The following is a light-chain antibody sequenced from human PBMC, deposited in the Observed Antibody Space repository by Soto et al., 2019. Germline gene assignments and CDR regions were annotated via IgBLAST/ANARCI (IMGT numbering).Light chain of an antibody. CDR3: QHHETLIT. Sequence: EIVMTQSPATLSVSPGERATLSCRASQSLSSSYFAWYQHKPGQGPRLLIYGAFTRATGIPDRFSGSGSGTDFTLTISRLEPEDFAVDYCQHHETLITFCPLTRLEIK. J-gene: IGKJ5*01. CDR1: QSLSSSY. CDR2: GAF. V-gene: IGKV3-20*01.